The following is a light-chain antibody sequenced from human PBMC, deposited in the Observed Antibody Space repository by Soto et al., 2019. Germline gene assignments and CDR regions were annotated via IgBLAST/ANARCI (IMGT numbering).Light chain of an antibody. Sequence: QSALTQPASVSASPGQSITISCAGTSNDIGAYQYVSWYQHRPGKAPRLIIYDVTDRPSGVSSRFTGYKSDNSASLTISGLQTDDEADYYCSSFTTSLTVIFGGGTKLTVL. CDR3: SSFTTSLTVI. CDR2: DVT. V-gene: IGLV2-14*01. J-gene: IGLJ2*01. CDR1: SNDIGAYQY.